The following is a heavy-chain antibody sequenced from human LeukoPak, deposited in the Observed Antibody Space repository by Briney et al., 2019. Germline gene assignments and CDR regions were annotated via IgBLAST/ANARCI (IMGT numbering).Heavy chain of an antibody. J-gene: IGHJ3*02. CDR2: ISAYNGNT. CDR1: GYTFTSYG. CDR3: ARAEYSSSFDAFDI. D-gene: IGHD6-6*01. V-gene: IGHV1-18*01. Sequence: ASVKVSCKASGYTFTSYGISWVRQAPGQGLEWMGWISAYNGNTNYAQKLQGRVTMTTDTSTSTACMELRSLRSDDTAVYYCARAEYSSSFDAFDIWGQGTMVTVSS.